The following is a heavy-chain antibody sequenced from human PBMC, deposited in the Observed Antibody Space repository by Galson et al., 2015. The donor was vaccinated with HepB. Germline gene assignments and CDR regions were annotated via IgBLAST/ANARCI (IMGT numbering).Heavy chain of an antibody. CDR2: ISSSSSTI. Sequence: SLRLSCAASGFTFSSYSMNWVRQAPGKGLEWVSYISSSSSTIYYADSVKGRFTISRDNAKNSLYLQMNSLRDEDTAVYYCAREDWGSVAGTHIGYWGPGTLVTVSS. V-gene: IGHV3-48*02. J-gene: IGHJ4*02. CDR1: GFTFSSYS. CDR3: AREDWGSVAGTHIGY. D-gene: IGHD6-19*01.